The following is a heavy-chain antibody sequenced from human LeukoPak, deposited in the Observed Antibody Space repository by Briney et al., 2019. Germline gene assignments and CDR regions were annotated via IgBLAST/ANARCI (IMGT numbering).Heavy chain of an antibody. V-gene: IGHV1-69*10. CDR2: IIPIFGIA. CDR1: GGTFSIYA. Sequence: SVKASCKASGGTFSIYAISWVRQAPGQGREWMGRIIPIFGIANYAQKFQGRVTITADKSTSTAYMELSSLRSEDTAVYYCARGERWNSGSHFDYWGQGTLVTVSS. CDR3: ARGERWNSGSHFDY. D-gene: IGHD1-26*01. J-gene: IGHJ4*02.